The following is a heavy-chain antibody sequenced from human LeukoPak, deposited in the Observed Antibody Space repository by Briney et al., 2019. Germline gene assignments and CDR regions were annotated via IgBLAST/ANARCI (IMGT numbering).Heavy chain of an antibody. D-gene: IGHD3-3*01. Sequence: SETLSLTCTVSGGSISSYYWSWIRQPPGKGLEWIGYIYYSGSTNYNPSLKSRVTISVDTSKNQFSLKLSSVTAADTAVYYCARGPRVLRFLEWLSKEDAFDIWGQGTMVTVSS. CDR2: IYYSGST. CDR1: GGSISSYY. V-gene: IGHV4-59*12. CDR3: ARGPRVLRFLEWLSKEDAFDI. J-gene: IGHJ3*02.